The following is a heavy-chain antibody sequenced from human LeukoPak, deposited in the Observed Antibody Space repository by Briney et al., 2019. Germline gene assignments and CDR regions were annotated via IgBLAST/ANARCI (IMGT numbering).Heavy chain of an antibody. CDR3: ARVQSSNPFDP. V-gene: IGHV1-69*01. Sequence: SVKVSCKASGGTFSCYAISGVRQAPGQGLEWMGGIIPIFGTANYAQKFQGRVTITADESTSTAYMELSSLRSEDTAVYYCARVQSSNPFDPWGQGTLVTVSS. CDR2: IIPIFGTA. CDR1: GGTFSCYA. J-gene: IGHJ5*02.